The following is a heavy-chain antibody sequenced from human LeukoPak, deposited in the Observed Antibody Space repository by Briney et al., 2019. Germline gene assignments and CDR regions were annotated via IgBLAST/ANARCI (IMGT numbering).Heavy chain of an antibody. D-gene: IGHD3-10*01. CDR3: ARTRYYYNSRSYGAPYYFDY. CDR2: IYYSGST. CDR1: GYSINNDDY. J-gene: IGHJ4*02. Sequence: PSETLSLTCTVSGYSINNDDYWGWIRQPPGKGLEWIGSIYYSGSTYYNPSLKSRVTISVDTSTNQFSLKLSSVTAADTAVYYCARTRYYYNSRSYGAPYYFDYWGQGTLVTVSS. V-gene: IGHV4-38-2*02.